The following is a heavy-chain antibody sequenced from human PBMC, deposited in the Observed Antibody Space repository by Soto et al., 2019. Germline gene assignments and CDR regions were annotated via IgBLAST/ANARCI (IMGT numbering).Heavy chain of an antibody. CDR3: PRDRKGETNGRGE. Sequence: GGSLRLSCAASGFTLSDYTMNWVRQAPGKGLEWVSSISSSGDYIYYADSLKGRFTISRDSPKSSLYLQMNSLRAEDTAVYYCPRDRKGETNGRGEWGQATLVTVAS. CDR2: ISSSGDYI. V-gene: IGHV3-21*01. CDR1: GFTLSDYT. J-gene: IGHJ1*01.